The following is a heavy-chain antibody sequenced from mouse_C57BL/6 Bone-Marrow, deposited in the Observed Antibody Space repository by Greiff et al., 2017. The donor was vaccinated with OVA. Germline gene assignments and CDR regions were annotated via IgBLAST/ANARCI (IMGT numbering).Heavy chain of an antibody. CDR1: GYAFSSYW. CDR3: ARFITTVVAPYYSAMDY. CDR2: IYPGDGDT. J-gene: IGHJ4*01. Sequence: QVQLQQSGAELVKPGASVKISCKASGYAFSSYWMNWVKQRPGKGLEWIGQIYPGDGDTNYNGKFKGKATLTADKSSSTAYMQLSSLTSEDSAVYFCARFITTVVAPYYSAMDYWCQGTSVTVAS. D-gene: IGHD1-1*01. V-gene: IGHV1-80*01.